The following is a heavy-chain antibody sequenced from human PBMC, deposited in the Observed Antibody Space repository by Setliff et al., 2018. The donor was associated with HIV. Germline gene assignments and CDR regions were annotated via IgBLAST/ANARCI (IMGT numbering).Heavy chain of an antibody. CDR3: ARVLLRTNAVYGVASNWFDP. CDR1: GFTFSTYS. Sequence: GGSLRLSCAASGFTFSTYSMNWVRQSPGEGLEWVANINGDGNKKYYVASVKGRFTTSRDNAKSLLYLQMNSLRVEDTAVYYCARVLLRTNAVYGVASNWFDPWGQGTLVTVSS. CDR2: INGDGNKK. V-gene: IGHV3-7*03. J-gene: IGHJ5*02. D-gene: IGHD2-8*01.